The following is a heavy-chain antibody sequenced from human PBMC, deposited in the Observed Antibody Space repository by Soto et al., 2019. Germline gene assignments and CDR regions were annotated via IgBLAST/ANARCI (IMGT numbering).Heavy chain of an antibody. Sequence: QVHLQESGPGLVKPSQTLSLTCTVSGGSISNAQYYWAWIRQHPGKGLEWIGYIYYSGNTYYSPSRKSRVSISIDTSTNLFSLKVNSVTAADTAVYYCAKTYGPFGWLDPWGQGTLVTVSS. J-gene: IGHJ5*02. D-gene: IGHD3-10*01. CDR1: GGSISNAQYY. CDR2: IYYSGNT. V-gene: IGHV4-31*03. CDR3: AKTYGPFGWLDP.